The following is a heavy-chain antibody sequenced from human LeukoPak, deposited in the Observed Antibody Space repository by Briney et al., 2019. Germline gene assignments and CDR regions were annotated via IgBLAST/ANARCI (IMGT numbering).Heavy chain of an antibody. CDR2: IYTSGST. CDR3: ARDPVVFGNNDAFDI. CDR1: GGSISGYY. J-gene: IGHJ3*02. Sequence: PSETLSLTCTVSGGSISGYYWSWIRQPAGKGLEWIGRIYTSGSTNYNPSLKSRVTMSVDTSKNQFSLKLSSVTAADTAVYYCARDPVVFGNNDAFDIWGQGTMVTVSS. D-gene: IGHD1/OR15-1a*01. V-gene: IGHV4-4*07.